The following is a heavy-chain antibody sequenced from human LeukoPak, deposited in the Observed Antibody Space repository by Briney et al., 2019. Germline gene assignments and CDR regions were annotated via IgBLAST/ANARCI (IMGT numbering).Heavy chain of an antibody. Sequence: SQTLSLTCSVSGASFSTYYWIWTQQPPPRGLDWIGYDSDSGSTSYNTSLKSQVTISVDTSTKQVSQRPSSVTAADTAVYYCARRHQQSKSKNYYYYIDEWGKGTAVTVSS. J-gene: IGHJ6*03. CDR2: DSDSGST. V-gene: IGHV4-59*01. CDR3: ARRHQQSKSKNYYYYIDE. CDR1: GASFSTYY. D-gene: IGHD6-13*01.